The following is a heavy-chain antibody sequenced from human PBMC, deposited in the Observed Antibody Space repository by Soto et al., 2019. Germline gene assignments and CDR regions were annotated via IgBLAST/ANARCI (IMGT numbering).Heavy chain of an antibody. CDR2: ISYSGST. V-gene: IGHV4-39*01. CDR1: GGSISSSTYF. D-gene: IGHD4-17*01. CDR3: ARPTVITHFPLWYFDP. Sequence: QLQLQESGPGLVKPSETLSLTCTVSGGSISSSTYFWGWIRQPPGKGLEWIGSISYSGSTFYNPSLKSRVTISTDTSKNQCSLKLSSVTAADTAVYYCARPTVITHFPLWYFDPWGRGTLVTVSS. J-gene: IGHJ2*01.